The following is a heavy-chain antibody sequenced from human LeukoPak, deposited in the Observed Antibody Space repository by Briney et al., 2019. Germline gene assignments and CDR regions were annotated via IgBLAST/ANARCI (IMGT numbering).Heavy chain of an antibody. Sequence: ASVKVSCKTSGYTFTGHYMHWVRQAPGQRLEWMGWINPNSGGTNYAQKFQGRVTMTRDTSISTPYMELSRLRSDDTAVYYCARAYYDSSGYYGGEGYWGQGTLVTVSS. CDR1: GYTFTGHY. V-gene: IGHV1-2*02. CDR2: INPNSGGT. CDR3: ARAYYDSSGYYGGEGY. J-gene: IGHJ4*02. D-gene: IGHD3-22*01.